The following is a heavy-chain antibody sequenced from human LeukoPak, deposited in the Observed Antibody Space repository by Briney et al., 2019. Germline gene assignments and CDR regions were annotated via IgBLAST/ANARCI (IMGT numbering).Heavy chain of an antibody. CDR1: GFTFSSCA. D-gene: IGHD6-13*01. V-gene: IGHV3-30*04. Sequence: GGSLRLSCAASGFTFSSCAMHWVRQAPGKGLEWVAVISYDGSNKYYADSVKGRFTISRDNSKNTLYLQMNSLRAEDTAVYYCASLRISSSYAFDYWGQGTLVTVSS. J-gene: IGHJ4*02. CDR3: ASLRISSSYAFDY. CDR2: ISYDGSNK.